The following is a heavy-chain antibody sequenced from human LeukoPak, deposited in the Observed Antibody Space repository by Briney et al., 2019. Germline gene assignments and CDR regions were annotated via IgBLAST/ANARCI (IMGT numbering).Heavy chain of an antibody. CDR1: GFTLSSYG. CDR2: IRYDARNK. V-gene: IGHV3-30*02. D-gene: IGHD4-11*01. CDR3: ARDRGMTTNSFDY. J-gene: IGHJ4*02. Sequence: GGSLGLSCAASGFTLSSYGMHWVRQAPGKGLEWVAFIRYDARNKYYADSVKGRFTISRDNSKDTLFLQMNSLRSEDTAVYYCARDRGMTTNSFDYWGQGTLVTVSS.